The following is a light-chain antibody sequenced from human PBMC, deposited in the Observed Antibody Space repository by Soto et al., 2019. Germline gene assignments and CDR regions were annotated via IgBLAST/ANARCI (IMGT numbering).Light chain of an antibody. CDR1: QSIRSY. CDR2: AAS. V-gene: IGKV1-39*01. CDR3: QQTYNTPYT. J-gene: IGKJ2*01. Sequence: DIQMTQSPSSLSASVEDRVTITCRASQSIRSYLNWYQQKPGKAPKVLIYAASTLQSGVPSRFSGSGSGTDFTLTISSLQPEDFATYYCQQTYNTPYTFGQGTKVDIK.